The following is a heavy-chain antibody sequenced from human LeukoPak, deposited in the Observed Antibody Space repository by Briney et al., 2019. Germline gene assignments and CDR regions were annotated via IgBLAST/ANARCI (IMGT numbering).Heavy chain of an antibody. J-gene: IGHJ4*02. D-gene: IGHD6-13*01. CDR3: AKDHSGSSWYYYSPNDY. CDR1: GFTFSSYA. CDR2: ISGSGGST. Sequence: GGSLRLSCAASGFTFSSYAMSWVRQAPGKGLEWVSAISGSGGSTYYADSVKGRFTISRDNSKNTLYLQMNSLRAEDTAVYYCAKDHSGSSWYYYSPNDYWGQGTLVTVSS. V-gene: IGHV3-23*01.